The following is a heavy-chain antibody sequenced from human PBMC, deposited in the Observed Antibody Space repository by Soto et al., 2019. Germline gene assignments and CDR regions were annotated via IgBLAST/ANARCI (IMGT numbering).Heavy chain of an antibody. CDR3: AREGDGYGGNSAGY. CDR1: EFTFSSYW. J-gene: IGHJ4*02. D-gene: IGHD2-21*01. Sequence: EVQLVESGGGLVQPGGSLRLSCAASEFTFSSYWMSWVRQAPGKGLEWVANIKQDGSEKYDVDSVKGRFTSSRDNAKNSLYLQMNSLRGEDTAVYYCAREGDGYGGNSAGYWGQGTLVTVSS. V-gene: IGHV3-7*03. CDR2: IKQDGSEK.